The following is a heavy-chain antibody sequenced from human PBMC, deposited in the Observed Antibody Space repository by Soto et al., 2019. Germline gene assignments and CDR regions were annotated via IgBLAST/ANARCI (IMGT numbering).Heavy chain of an antibody. CDR1: GLTFNTYW. V-gene: IGHV3-7*01. CDR3: ASARDYFFDY. Sequence: EVQLVESGGGLVHPGEALRLSCVAAGLTFNTYWMTWVRQPPGKGLEWVANINPDGSVKYSVDSLKGRFTISRDNAKNSLYLQMNSLRAEDTAVYYCASARDYFFDYWGQGTLVTVSS. J-gene: IGHJ4*02. CDR2: INPDGSVK. D-gene: IGHD2-21*01.